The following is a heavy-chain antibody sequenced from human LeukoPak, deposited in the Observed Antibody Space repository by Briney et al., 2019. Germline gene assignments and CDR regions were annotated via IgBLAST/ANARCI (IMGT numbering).Heavy chain of an antibody. J-gene: IGHJ5*02. D-gene: IGHD3-10*01. Sequence: SETLSLTCAAYGGSFSGYYWGWIRQPPGKGLEWIGEINHSGSTNYNPSLKSRVTIPVDTSKNQFSLKLSSVTAADTAVYYCARRSTYYYGSGSYQTTPYNWFDPWGQGTLVTVSS. CDR3: ARRSTYYYGSGSYQTTPYNWFDP. CDR2: INHSGST. V-gene: IGHV4-34*01. CDR1: GGSFSGYY.